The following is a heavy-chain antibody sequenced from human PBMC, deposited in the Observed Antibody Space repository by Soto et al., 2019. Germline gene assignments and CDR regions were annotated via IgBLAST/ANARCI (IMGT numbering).Heavy chain of an antibody. Sequence: GGSLRLSCAASGFTFSSYSMNWVRQAPGKGLEWVSSISSSSSYIYYADSVKGRFTISRDNAKNSLYLQMNSLRAEDTAVYYCARGPRYSSSWFWFDPWGQGTLVTVSS. J-gene: IGHJ5*02. CDR1: GFTFSSYS. CDR2: ISSSSSYI. V-gene: IGHV3-21*01. D-gene: IGHD6-13*01. CDR3: ARGPRYSSSWFWFDP.